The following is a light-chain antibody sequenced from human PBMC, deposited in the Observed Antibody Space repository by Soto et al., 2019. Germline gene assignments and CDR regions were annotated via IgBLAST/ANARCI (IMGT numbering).Light chain of an antibody. CDR1: QSVSSN. CDR3: QQFNDWPPWT. Sequence: ENVMTQSPATLSVSPGERATLSCRASQSVSSNLAWYQQRPGQAPRLLIYGASTRATGIPARFNGSGSGTEFTLTISSLQSEDFAVYFCQQFNDWPPWTFGQGTKVDIK. V-gene: IGKV3-15*01. CDR2: GAS. J-gene: IGKJ1*01.